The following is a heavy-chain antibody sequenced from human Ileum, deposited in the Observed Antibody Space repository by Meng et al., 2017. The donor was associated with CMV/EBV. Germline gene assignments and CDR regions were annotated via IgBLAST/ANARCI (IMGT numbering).Heavy chain of an antibody. J-gene: IGHJ6*02. D-gene: IGHD1-14*01. CDR3: ARDLTVGTYYGMDV. CDR1: AFSFSTYS. CDR2: ISGSGSYI. V-gene: IGHV3-21*01. Sequence: GESLKISCAASAFSFSTYSMNWVRQAPGRGLEWVSSISGSGSYINYADSVKGRFTISRDNAKNSLYLQMNSLGAEDTAVYYCARDLTVGTYYGMDVWGRGTTVTVSS.